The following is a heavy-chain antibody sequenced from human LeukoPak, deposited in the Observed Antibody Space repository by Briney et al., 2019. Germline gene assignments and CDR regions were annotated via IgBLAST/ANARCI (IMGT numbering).Heavy chain of an antibody. J-gene: IGHJ4*02. CDR3: AKDKYNWNYGEFDY. CDR2: ISGSGGST. Sequence: GGSLRLSCAVSGFTFSTYAMAWVRQAPGKGLEWVSGISGSGGSTYYADSVKGRFTISRDNSKNTLYLQMNSLRAEDMAVYYCAKDKYNWNYGEFDYWGQGTLVTVSS. V-gene: IGHV3-23*01. CDR1: GFTFSTYA. D-gene: IGHD1-7*01.